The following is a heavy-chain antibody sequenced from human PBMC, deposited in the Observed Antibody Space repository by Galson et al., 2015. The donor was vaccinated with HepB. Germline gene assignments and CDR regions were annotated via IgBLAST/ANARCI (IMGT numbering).Heavy chain of an antibody. V-gene: IGHV3-21*01. D-gene: IGHD1-26*01. CDR3: ASAGSYYDY. J-gene: IGHJ4*02. CDR1: GFTFSSYS. CDR2: ISSSGSYI. Sequence: SLRLSCAASGFTFSSYSMNWVRQAPGKGLEWVSSISSSGSYIYLADSVKGRFTISRDNAKNSLYLQMNSLRAEDTAVYYCASAGSYYDYWGQGTLVTVSS.